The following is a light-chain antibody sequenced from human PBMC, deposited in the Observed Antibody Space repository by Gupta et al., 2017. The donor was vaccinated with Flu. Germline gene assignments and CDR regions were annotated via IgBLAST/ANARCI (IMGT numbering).Light chain of an antibody. CDR2: WAC. J-gene: IGKJ1*01. Sequence: VMTQSPASLASSLGESATINCNSSQSGLYSSNNKNYIAWYQQKPGQPPKLLICWACTRESGVPDRFSGSGSGTDFTLTSSRLQAEDVAVYYCQRYYRTRNRFGQGTKVEIK. V-gene: IGKV4-1*01. CDR3: QRYYRTRNR. CDR1: QSGLYSSNNKNY.